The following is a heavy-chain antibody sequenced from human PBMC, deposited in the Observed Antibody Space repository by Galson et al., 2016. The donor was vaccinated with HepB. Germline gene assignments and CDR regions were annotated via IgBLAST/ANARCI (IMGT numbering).Heavy chain of an antibody. J-gene: IGHJ6*02. Sequence: SLRLSCAASGFTFSSYGMHWVRQAPGKGLEWVAVISYDGSNKYYADSVKGRFTISRDNSENTLYLQMNSLRSEDTAAYYCAKDHAFLGLYFYGMDVWGQGTTVTVSS. CDR2: ISYDGSNK. D-gene: IGHD3-9*01. V-gene: IGHV3-30*18. CDR3: AKDHAFLGLYFYGMDV. CDR1: GFTFSSYG.